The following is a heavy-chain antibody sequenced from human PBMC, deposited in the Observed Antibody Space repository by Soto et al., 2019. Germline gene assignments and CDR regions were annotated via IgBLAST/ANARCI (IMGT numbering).Heavy chain of an antibody. CDR2: ISYDGSNK. J-gene: IGHJ6*02. CDR3: AKRIAVAGIYYYGMDL. Sequence: QVQLVESGGGVVQPGRSLRLSCAASGFTFSNYVMQWVRQAPGKGLEWVAVISYDGSNKYYADSVKGRFTISRDNSKNTLYLQMSSLRPEDTAIYYCAKRIAVAGIYYYGMDLWGQGTTVTVSS. CDR1: GFTFSNYV. D-gene: IGHD6-19*01. V-gene: IGHV3-30*18.